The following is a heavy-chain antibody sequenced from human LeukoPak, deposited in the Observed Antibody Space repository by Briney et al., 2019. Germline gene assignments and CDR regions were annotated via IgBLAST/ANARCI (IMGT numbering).Heavy chain of an antibody. CDR1: GFTFSSYG. D-gene: IGHD3-3*01. CDR2: IRYDGSNK. J-gene: IGHJ4*02. CDR3: AVVNYDFWSGYETGFDY. Sequence: GGSLRLSCVASGFTFSSYGMHWVRQAPGKGLEWVAFIRYDGSNKYYADSVKGRFTISRDNSKNTLYLQMNSLRAEDTAVYYCAVVNYDFWSGYETGFDYWGQGTLVTVSS. V-gene: IGHV3-30*02.